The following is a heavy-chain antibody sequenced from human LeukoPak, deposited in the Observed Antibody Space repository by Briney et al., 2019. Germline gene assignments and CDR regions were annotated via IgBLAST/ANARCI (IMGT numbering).Heavy chain of an antibody. Sequence: SETLSLTCTVSGGSVGSGSYYWTWIRQPPGKGLEWIGYIYYTGSTNYNPSLKSRVTISVDTSKNQLSLKLSSVTAADTAVYYCARGDYTPYDNWFDPWGQGSLVTVPS. J-gene: IGHJ5*02. CDR2: IYYTGST. CDR3: ARGDYTPYDNWFDP. D-gene: IGHD4-11*01. CDR1: GGSVGSGSYY. V-gene: IGHV4-61*01.